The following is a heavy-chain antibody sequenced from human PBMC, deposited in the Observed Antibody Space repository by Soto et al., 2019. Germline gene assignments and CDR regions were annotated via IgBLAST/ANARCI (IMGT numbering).Heavy chain of an antibody. J-gene: IGHJ6*02. CDR1: GDTVSTNSAA. V-gene: IGHV6-1*01. D-gene: IGHD2-15*01. Sequence: SQTLSLTCAISGDTVSTNSAAWNWLRHSPSRGLEWLGRTYFRSTWYNDYAVSVKGRISIDPDTSKNQFSLQLNSVTPEDTAVYYCARHWGYGSVNHYYGMDVWGQGTTVTVSS. CDR3: ARHWGYGSVNHYYGMDV. CDR2: TYFRSTWYN.